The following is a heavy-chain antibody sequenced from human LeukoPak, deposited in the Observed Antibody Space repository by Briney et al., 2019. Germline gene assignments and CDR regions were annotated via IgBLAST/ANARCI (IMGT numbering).Heavy chain of an antibody. CDR1: GFTVSSNY. CDR2: IYSGGST. CDR3: ARGGPYYYGSSSFDY. V-gene: IGHV3-53*01. Sequence: PGGSLRLSCAASGFTVSSNYMSWVRQAPGKGLEWVSVIYSGGSTYYADSVKGRFTISRDNSKNTLYLQMNSLRAEDTAVYYCARGGPYYYGSSSFDYWGQGTLVTGSS. J-gene: IGHJ4*02. D-gene: IGHD3-22*01.